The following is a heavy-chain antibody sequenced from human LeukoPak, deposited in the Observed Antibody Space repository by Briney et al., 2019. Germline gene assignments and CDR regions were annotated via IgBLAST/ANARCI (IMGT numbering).Heavy chain of an antibody. Sequence: SETLSLTCTVSGDSIKSSSYYWAWVRQPPGKGLEWIASIYYSGTTYYTPSLKSRVTISVDTSKNQFYLKLSSVTAADTAVYYCARAVGSFDWLPLFDYWGQGTLVTVSS. J-gene: IGHJ4*02. CDR2: IYYSGTT. V-gene: IGHV4-39*07. CDR3: ARAVGSFDWLPLFDY. D-gene: IGHD3-9*01. CDR1: GDSIKSSSYY.